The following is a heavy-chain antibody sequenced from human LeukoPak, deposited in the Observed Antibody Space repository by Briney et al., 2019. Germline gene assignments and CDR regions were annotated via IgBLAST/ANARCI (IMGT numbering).Heavy chain of an antibody. D-gene: IGHD3-16*02. CDR2: IWYDGSNK. CDR3: ARDRWNYYYGMDV. V-gene: IGHV3-33*01. CDR1: GFTFSSYG. J-gene: IGHJ6*02. Sequence: GGSLRLSCAASGFTFSSYGVHWVRQAPGKGLEWVAVIWYDGSNKYYADSVKGRFTISRDNSKNTLYLQMNSLRAEDTAVYYCARDRWNYYYGMDVWGQGTTVTVSS.